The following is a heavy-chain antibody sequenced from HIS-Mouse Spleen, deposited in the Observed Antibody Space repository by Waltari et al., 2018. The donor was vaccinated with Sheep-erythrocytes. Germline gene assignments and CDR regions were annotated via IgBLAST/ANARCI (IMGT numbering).Heavy chain of an antibody. D-gene: IGHD3-10*01. CDR2: ISSSSSYI. CDR3: ARDRSNYFDY. J-gene: IGHJ4*02. V-gene: IGHV3-21*01. Sequence: EVQLVESGGGLVKPGGSLSPSCAASGFTFSSTSLNRVRQAPGKGLEWVSSISSSSSYIYYADSVKGRFTISRDNAKNSLYLQMNSLRAEDTAVYYCARDRSNYFDYWGQGTLVTVSS. CDR1: GFTFSSTS.